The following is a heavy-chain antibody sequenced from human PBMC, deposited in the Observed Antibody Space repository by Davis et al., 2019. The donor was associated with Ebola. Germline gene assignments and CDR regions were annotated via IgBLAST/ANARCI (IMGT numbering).Heavy chain of an antibody. J-gene: IGHJ6*02. CDR1: GFTVSSNY. V-gene: IGHV3-21*01. D-gene: IGHD3-9*01. CDR2: ISSSSSYI. Sequence: GGSLRLSCAASGFTVSSNYMNWVRQAPGKGLEWVSSISSSSSYIYYADSVKGRFTISRDNAKNSLYLQMNSLRAEDTAVYYCAREPHYDILTGYYGGMDVWGQGTTVTVSS. CDR3: AREPHYDILTGYYGGMDV.